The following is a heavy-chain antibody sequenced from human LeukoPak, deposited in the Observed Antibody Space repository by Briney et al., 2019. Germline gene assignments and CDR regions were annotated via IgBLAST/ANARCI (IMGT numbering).Heavy chain of an antibody. CDR3: ARVEYQLLTWRHLGDY. J-gene: IGHJ4*02. CDR1: GGSSSVYY. D-gene: IGHD2-2*01. Sequence: KPSETLSLTCAVYGGSSSVYYWSWIRQPPGKGLEWXXXINHSGSTNYNPSLKSRVTMSVDTSKNQFSLKLTSVTAADTAVYYCARVEYQLLTWRHLGDYWGQGTLVTVSS. CDR2: INHSGST. V-gene: IGHV4-34*01.